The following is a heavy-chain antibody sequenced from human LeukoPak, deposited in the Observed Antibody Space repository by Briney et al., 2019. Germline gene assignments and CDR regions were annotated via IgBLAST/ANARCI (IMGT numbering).Heavy chain of an antibody. D-gene: IGHD3-3*01. V-gene: IGHV3-23*01. J-gene: IGHJ4*02. Sequence: GGSLRLSCAASGFTFSSYAMSWVRQAPGKGLEWVSAISGSGGSTYYADSVKGRFTISRDNSKNTLYLQMNSLRAEDTAVYCCAKDRPNYDFWSGYYTPFDYWGQGTLVTVSS. CDR1: GFTFSSYA. CDR3: AKDRPNYDFWSGYYTPFDY. CDR2: ISGSGGST.